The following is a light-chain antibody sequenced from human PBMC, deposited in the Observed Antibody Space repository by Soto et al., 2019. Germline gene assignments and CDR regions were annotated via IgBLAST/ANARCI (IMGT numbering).Light chain of an antibody. J-gene: IGLJ1*01. V-gene: IGLV2-14*01. CDR3: SPHPSSSTLSG. CDR1: NSDIGFYNY. Sequence: QSALTQPASVSGSPGQSITISCTGTNSDIGFYNYVSWYQQHPGEAPKLIIYEVAKRPSGVSSRFSGSKSGNTASLTISGLQAEHESHYHGSPHPSSSTLSGFGTGTKVTVL. CDR2: EVA.